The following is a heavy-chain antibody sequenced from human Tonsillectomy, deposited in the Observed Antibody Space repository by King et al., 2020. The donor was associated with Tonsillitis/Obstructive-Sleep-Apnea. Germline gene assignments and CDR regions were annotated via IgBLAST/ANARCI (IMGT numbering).Heavy chain of an antibody. CDR3: AREGGGAPYWYFDI. D-gene: IGHD3-16*01. J-gene: IGHJ2*01. CDR2: ISYDGSNK. V-gene: IGHV3-30*01. CDR1: GFTFSSYA. Sequence: VQLVESGGGVVQPGRSLRLSCAASGFTFSSYAMHWVRQAPGKGLEWVAVISYDGSNKYYADSVKGRFTISRDNSMNTLYLQMNSLRAEDTAVYYCAREGGGAPYWYFDIWGRGTRVTVSS.